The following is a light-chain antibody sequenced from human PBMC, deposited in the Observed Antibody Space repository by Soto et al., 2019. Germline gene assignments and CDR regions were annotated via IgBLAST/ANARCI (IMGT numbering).Light chain of an antibody. J-gene: IGKJ5*01. CDR1: QSISTN. CDR3: QQYDHCPPIT. V-gene: IGKV3-15*01. CDR2: GAT. Sequence: EIVMTQSPATLSVSPGDGATLSCRASQSISTNLAWYQQKPGQSPRLLIYGATTRAAGIPARFRGSRSGTEFTLTITSLLSEDFALYYCQQYDHCPPITFGQGTRLEI.